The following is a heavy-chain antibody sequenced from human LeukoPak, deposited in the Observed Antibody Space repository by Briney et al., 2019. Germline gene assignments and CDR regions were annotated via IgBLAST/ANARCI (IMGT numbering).Heavy chain of an antibody. CDR2: IYYSGST. D-gene: IGHD5-24*01. CDR3: GGYGYNYYDD. J-gene: IGHJ4*02. Sequence: SETLSLTCTVSGGSISSSSYYWGWTRQPPGKGLEWIGSIYYSGSTYYNPSLKNRVTISVDTSKNQFSLKLSSVTAADTAVYYCGGYGYNYYDDWGQGTLVTVSS. V-gene: IGHV4-39*01. CDR1: GGSISSSSYY.